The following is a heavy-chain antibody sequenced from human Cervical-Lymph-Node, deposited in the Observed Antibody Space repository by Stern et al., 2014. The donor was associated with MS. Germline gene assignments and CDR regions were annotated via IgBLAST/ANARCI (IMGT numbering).Heavy chain of an antibody. CDR2: FDAEDGET. V-gene: IGHV1-24*01. Sequence: QLVQSGAEVKKPGASVKVSCKVSGYTLTELSMHWVRQAPGKGLEGMGGFDAEDGETIYAQKFQGRVTMTEDTSTDTAYMELSSLRSEDTAVYYCATDRDDFRSGYSAPTKGYGLDVWGQGTTVTVTS. J-gene: IGHJ6*02. CDR1: GYTLTELS. D-gene: IGHD3-3*01. CDR3: ATDRDDFRSGYSAPTKGYGLDV.